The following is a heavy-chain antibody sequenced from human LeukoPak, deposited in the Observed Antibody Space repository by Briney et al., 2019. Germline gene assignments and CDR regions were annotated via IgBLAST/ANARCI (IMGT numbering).Heavy chain of an antibody. V-gene: IGHV4-39*07. Sequence: SETLSLTCTVSGGSISSSSYYWGWIRQPPGKGLEWIGSIYYSGSTYYNPSLKSRVTISLDTSKNQISLKLTFVTAADTAFYFCARENVVAQGTFDYWGQGALVTVSS. CDR3: ARENVVAQGTFDY. CDR2: IYYSGST. CDR1: GGSISSSSYY. J-gene: IGHJ4*02. D-gene: IGHD2-21*01.